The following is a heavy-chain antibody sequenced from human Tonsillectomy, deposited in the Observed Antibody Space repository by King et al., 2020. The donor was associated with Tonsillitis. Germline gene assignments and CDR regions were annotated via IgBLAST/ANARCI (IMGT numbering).Heavy chain of an antibody. Sequence: VQLVESGGGLVQPGGSLRLSCSASGITFSNYAMHWVRQAPGKGLEYVSAISSNGAGTYYADSVKGRFTISRDNSKNTLYLQMSSLRADDTAVYYCVKDSATMVTDDAFDIWGQGTMVIVSS. CDR3: VKDSATMVTDDAFDI. V-gene: IGHV3-64D*06. CDR1: GITFSNYA. D-gene: IGHD4-23*01. CDR2: ISSNGAGT. J-gene: IGHJ3*02.